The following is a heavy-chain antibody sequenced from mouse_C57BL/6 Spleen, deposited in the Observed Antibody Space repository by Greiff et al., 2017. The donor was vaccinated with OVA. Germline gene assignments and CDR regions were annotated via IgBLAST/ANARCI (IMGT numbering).Heavy chain of an antibody. J-gene: IGHJ3*01. V-gene: IGHV1-39*01. CDR1: GYSFTDYN. D-gene: IGHD2-4*01. CDR2: INPNYGTT. Sequence: EVKLQESGPELVKPGASVKISCKASGYSFTDYNMNWVKQSNGKSLEWIGVINPNYGTTSYNQKFKGKATLTVDQSSSTAYMQLNSLTSEDSAVYYGARSVYYDYGGAWFAYWGQGTLVTVSA. CDR3: ARSVYYDYGGAWFAY.